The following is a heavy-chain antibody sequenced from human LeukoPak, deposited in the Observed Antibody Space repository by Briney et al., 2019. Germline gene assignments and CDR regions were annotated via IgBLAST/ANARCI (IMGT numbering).Heavy chain of an antibody. Sequence: GGSLRLSCAASGFPFMRYAMSWVRQAPGKGLGWVSAISGSGGSTYHADSVKGRFTISRDNSKNTLYLQMNSLRAEDTAVYYCAKDYDYGDYGDAFDIWGQGTMVTVSS. J-gene: IGHJ3*02. CDR1: GFPFMRYA. D-gene: IGHD4-17*01. CDR3: AKDYDYGDYGDAFDI. CDR2: ISGSGGST. V-gene: IGHV3-23*01.